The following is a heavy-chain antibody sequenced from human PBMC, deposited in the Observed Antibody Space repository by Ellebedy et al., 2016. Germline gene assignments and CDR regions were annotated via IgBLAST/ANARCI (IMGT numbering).Heavy chain of an antibody. Sequence: GESLKISXVAPGFTFGNFFMSWVRQAPGGGLEWFSTISGGGDTTVSADSVKGRFTISRDNFRNTLYLQMNSLRAEDTAVYYCYYGHYSGSWGQGTLVTVSS. CDR2: ISGGGDTT. CDR1: GFTFGNFF. D-gene: IGHD4-17*01. CDR3: YYGHYSGS. V-gene: IGHV3-23*01. J-gene: IGHJ4*02.